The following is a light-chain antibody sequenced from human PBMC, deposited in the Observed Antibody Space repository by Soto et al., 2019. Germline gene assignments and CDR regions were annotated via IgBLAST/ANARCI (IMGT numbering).Light chain of an antibody. V-gene: IGLV1-44*01. CDR2: GYN. CDR1: SSNIGSNS. Sequence: QSVLTQPPSASGTPGQRVTISCSGSSSNIGSNSVKWYQQLPETAPRLLIYGYNQRPSGVPERFSASKSGTSASLAISGLQSEDEADYYCAAWDDRLKDLILGGGTKLTVL. J-gene: IGLJ2*01. CDR3: AAWDDRLKDLI.